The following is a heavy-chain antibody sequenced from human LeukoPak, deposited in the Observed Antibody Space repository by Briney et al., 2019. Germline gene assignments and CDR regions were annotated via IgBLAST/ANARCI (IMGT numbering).Heavy chain of an antibody. V-gene: IGHV3-33*01. CDR3: ARGTRGIVLAGEFFDY. J-gene: IGHJ4*02. CDR1: GFTFSTYG. Sequence: ARSLRLSCAASGFTFSTYGMHWVRQAPGKGLEWVAVIWYDGSNKYYADSVKGRFAISRDNSKNTLYLQMNSLRAEDTAVYYCARGTRGIVLAGEFFDYWGQGTLVTVSS. D-gene: IGHD6-19*01. CDR2: IWYDGSNK.